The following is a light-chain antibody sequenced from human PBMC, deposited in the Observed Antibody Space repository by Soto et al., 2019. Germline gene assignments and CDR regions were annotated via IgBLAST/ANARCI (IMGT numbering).Light chain of an antibody. CDR2: DVT. J-gene: IGLJ1*01. Sequence: QSVLTQPRSVSGSPGQSVAISCTGTSSDVGGYNYVSWYQQHPGKAPKLMIYDVTKRPSGVPDRFSGSKSGNTASLTISGLQAEDEADYYCCSYVGSYSYVFGTGTQLTVL. CDR1: SSDVGGYNY. V-gene: IGLV2-11*01. CDR3: CSYVGSYSYV.